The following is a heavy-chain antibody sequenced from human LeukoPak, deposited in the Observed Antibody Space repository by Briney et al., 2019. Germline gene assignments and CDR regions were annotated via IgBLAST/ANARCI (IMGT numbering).Heavy chain of an antibody. CDR3: AKERGNGVRGAFDI. J-gene: IGHJ3*02. Sequence: GGSLRLSCAASGFTFSSYAMNWVRQAPGKGLEWVSVISGSGGSTYYADSVKGRFTMSRDNSKNTLYLQMNSLRVEDTAVYYCAKERGNGVRGAFDIWGQGTMVTVSS. D-gene: IGHD4-17*01. CDR2: ISGSGGST. V-gene: IGHV3-23*01. CDR1: GFTFSSYA.